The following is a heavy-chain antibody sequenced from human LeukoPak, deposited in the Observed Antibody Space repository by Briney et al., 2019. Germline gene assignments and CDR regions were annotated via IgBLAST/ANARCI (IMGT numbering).Heavy chain of an antibody. Sequence: GGSLRLSCTASGFTFGDYAMSWIRQAPGKGLEWVSYISSSGSTIYYADSVKGRFTISRDNAKNSLYLQMNSLRAEDTAVYYCAAYYGSGSYYRHFDYWGQGTLVTVSS. J-gene: IGHJ4*02. CDR3: AAYYGSGSYYRHFDY. V-gene: IGHV3-11*01. CDR2: ISSSGSTI. D-gene: IGHD3-10*01. CDR1: GFTFGDYA.